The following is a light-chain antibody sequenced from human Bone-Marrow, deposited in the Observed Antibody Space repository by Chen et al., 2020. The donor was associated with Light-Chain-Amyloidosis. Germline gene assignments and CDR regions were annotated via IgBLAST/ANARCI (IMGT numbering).Light chain of an antibody. J-gene: IGLJ2*01. CDR1: DLPTKY. CDR3: QSADSSGTYEVI. Sequence: SYELTQPPSVSVSPGQTARITCSGDDLPTKYAYWYQQKPGQAPVLVIHRDTERPSGISARFSGSSSGTTAALTISVVQAEDEAYYHCQSADSSGTYEVIFGGGTKLTVL. V-gene: IGLV3-25*03. CDR2: RDT.